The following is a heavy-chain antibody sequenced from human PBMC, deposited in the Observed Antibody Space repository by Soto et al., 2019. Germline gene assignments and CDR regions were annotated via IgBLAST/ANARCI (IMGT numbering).Heavy chain of an antibody. CDR1: GGSISYYY. J-gene: IGHJ4*02. Sequence: PSETLSLTCTVSGGSISYYYWSWIRQPPGKELEWIGSIYYSGSTNYNPSLKSRVTISRDNSKNTLYLQMNSLRAEDTAVYYCAKDSGPYSGSYYDYWGQGTLVTVSS. V-gene: IGHV4-59*12. CDR2: IYYSGST. D-gene: IGHD1-26*01. CDR3: AKDSGPYSGSYYDY.